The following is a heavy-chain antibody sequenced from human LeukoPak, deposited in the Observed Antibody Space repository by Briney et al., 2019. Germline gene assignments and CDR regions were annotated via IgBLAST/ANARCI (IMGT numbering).Heavy chain of an antibody. D-gene: IGHD5-18*01. CDR1: GGSFSSYG. Sequence: EASVKVSCKAPGGSFSSYGISWVRQALGQGLEWMGGIIPMLGRSNYAQKFQGRVTISTDESTSTAYMEMSSLRSEDAAVYYCAREDHTANNWFDPWGQGTLVTVSS. V-gene: IGHV1-69*05. CDR2: IIPMLGRS. J-gene: IGHJ5*02. CDR3: AREDHTANNWFDP.